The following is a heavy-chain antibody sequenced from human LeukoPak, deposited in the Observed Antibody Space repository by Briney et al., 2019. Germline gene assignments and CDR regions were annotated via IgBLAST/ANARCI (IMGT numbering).Heavy chain of an antibody. CDR2: ISGSGDYT. V-gene: IGHV3-23*01. CDR3: AKEIYEYGSRGFDF. Sequence: GGSLRLSCSASQFTFSYYAMTWVRQAPGKGLEWVSGISGSGDYTYYADSVKGRFTISRDDSKNTLYLQLNSLRVEDTAVYYCAKEIYEYGSRGFDFWGQGTLVTVSS. J-gene: IGHJ4*02. D-gene: IGHD3-10*01. CDR1: QFTFSYYA.